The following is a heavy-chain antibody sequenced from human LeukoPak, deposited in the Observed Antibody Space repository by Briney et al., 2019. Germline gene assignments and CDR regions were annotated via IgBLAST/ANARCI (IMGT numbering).Heavy chain of an antibody. CDR3: ARGRGHYGSGSYSY. CDR2: INHSGST. CDR1: GGSFSGYY. V-gene: IGHV4-34*01. D-gene: IGHD3-10*01. J-gene: IGHJ4*02. Sequence: SKTLSLTCAVYGGSFSGYYWSWIRQPPGKGLEWIGEINHSGSTNYNPSLKSRVTISVDTSKNQFSLKLSSVTAADTAVYYCARGRGHYGSGSYSYWGQGTLVTVSS.